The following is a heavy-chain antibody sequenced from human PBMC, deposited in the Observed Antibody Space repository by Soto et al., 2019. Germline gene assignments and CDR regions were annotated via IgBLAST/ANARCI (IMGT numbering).Heavy chain of an antibody. J-gene: IGHJ6*02. D-gene: IGHD4-17*01. CDR2: ISSSSSTI. CDR3: ARHGDYVPFFYYGMDV. V-gene: IGHV3-48*02. CDR1: GFTFSSYS. Sequence: GGSLRLSCAASGFTFSSYSMNWVRQAPGRGLEWVSYISSSSSTIYYADSVKGRFTISRDNAKNSLYLQMNSLRDEDTAVYYCARHGDYVPFFYYGMDVWGQGTTVTVSS.